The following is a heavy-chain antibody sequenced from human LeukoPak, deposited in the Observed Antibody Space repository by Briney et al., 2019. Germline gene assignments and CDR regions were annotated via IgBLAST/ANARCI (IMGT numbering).Heavy chain of an antibody. J-gene: IGHJ5*02. CDR3: ARDYGSYYDILTGYGNWFDL. CDR2: ISNDGSNK. CDR1: GFTFSSYV. D-gene: IGHD3-9*01. Sequence: GGSLRLSCAASGFTFSSYVMHWVRQAPGKGLEWVAVISNDGSNKYNADSVKGRFTISRDNLKSTVYLQMNSLRSEDTAVYYCARDYGSYYDILTGYGNWFDLWGQGTLVTVSS. V-gene: IGHV3-30*04.